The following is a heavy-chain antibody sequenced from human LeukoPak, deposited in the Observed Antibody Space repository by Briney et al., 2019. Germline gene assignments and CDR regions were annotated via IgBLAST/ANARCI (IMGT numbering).Heavy chain of an antibody. CDR1: GGSISSGGYY. Sequence: KPSETLSLTCTVSGGSISSGGYYWSWIRQHPGKGLEWIGYIYYSGSTYYSPSLKSRVTISVDTSKNQFSLKLSSVTAADTAVYYCARVLYYYDSSGQGPPFDLWGRGTLPLSPQ. D-gene: IGHD3-22*01. J-gene: IGHJ2*01. CDR3: ARVLYYYDSSGQGPPFDL. V-gene: IGHV4-31*03. CDR2: IYYSGST.